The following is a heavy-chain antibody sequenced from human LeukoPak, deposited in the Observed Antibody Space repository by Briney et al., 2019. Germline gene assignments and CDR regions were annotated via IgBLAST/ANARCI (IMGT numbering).Heavy chain of an antibody. CDR2: IYHSGST. CDR3: ARVIVTSTALDY. V-gene: IGHV4-4*02. D-gene: IGHD2/OR15-2a*01. J-gene: IGHJ4*02. Sequence: SETLSLTCAVSGGSISSSNWWSWVRQPPGKGLEWIGEIYHSGSTDYNPSLKSRVTTSVDKSKNQFSLKLSSVTAADTAVYYCARVIVTSTALDYWGQGTLVTVSS. CDR1: GGSISSSNW.